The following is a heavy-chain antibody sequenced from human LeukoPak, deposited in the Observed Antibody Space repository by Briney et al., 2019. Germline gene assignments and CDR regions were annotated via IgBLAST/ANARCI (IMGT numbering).Heavy chain of an antibody. D-gene: IGHD4-17*01. Sequence: GGSLRLSCAVSGFIFSSYSMNWIRQAPGKGLEWVSYISTSGSSIYYADSVKGRFTISRDNAKSSLFLQVNSLRAEDTALYYCARSGDYGESFDSWGQGTLVTVSS. CDR1: GFIFSSYS. V-gene: IGHV3-48*04. CDR2: ISTSGSSI. J-gene: IGHJ4*02. CDR3: ARSGDYGESFDS.